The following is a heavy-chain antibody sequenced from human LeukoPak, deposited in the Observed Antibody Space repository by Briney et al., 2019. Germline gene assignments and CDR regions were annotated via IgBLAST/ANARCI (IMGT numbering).Heavy chain of an antibody. Sequence: GGSLRLSCAASGFTLSSYSMNWVRQAPGKGLEWVSSISSSSSYIYYADSVKGRFTISRDNAKNSLYLQMNSLRAEDTAVYYCASINYYDSSGYAYWGQGTLVTVSS. CDR2: ISSSSSYI. D-gene: IGHD3-22*01. V-gene: IGHV3-21*01. CDR3: ASINYYDSSGYAY. CDR1: GFTLSSYS. J-gene: IGHJ4*02.